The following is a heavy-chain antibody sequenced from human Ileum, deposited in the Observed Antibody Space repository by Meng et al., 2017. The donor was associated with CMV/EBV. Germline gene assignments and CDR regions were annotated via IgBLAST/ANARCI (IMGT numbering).Heavy chain of an antibody. D-gene: IGHD2-15*01. J-gene: IGHJ2*01. CDR2: MSYDGSSK. V-gene: IGHV3-30*01. CDR3: ARDLLSRDWYFDL. CDR1: GFTFSTNI. Sequence: ASGFTFSTNIMRRVRQAPGKGLEWVTVMSYDGSSKYCADTVKGRITISRDNSKNTLYLQMNSLRAEDTAVYFCARDLLSRDWYFDLWGRGTLVTVSS.